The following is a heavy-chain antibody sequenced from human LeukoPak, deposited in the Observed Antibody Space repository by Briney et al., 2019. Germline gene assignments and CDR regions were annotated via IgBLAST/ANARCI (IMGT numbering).Heavy chain of an antibody. J-gene: IGHJ4*02. CDR2: IPYIGSNT. CDR1: GFTFGDYA. V-gene: IGHV3-30*04. CDR3: VRVTDDYGSNVLDY. Sequence: TGGSLRLSCTASGFTFGDYAMSWFRQAPGKGLEWVAVIPYIGSNTYYADSVKGRFTISRDNSKNTLYLQMNSLRAEDTAVYYCVRVTDDYGSNVLDYWGQGTLVTVSS. D-gene: IGHD4-23*01.